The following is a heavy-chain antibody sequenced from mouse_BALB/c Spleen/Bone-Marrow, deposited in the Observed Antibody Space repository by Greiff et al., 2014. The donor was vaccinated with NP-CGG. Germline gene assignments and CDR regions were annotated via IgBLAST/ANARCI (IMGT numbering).Heavy chain of an antibody. CDR1: GYAFTNYL. J-gene: IGHJ4*01. V-gene: IGHV1-54*01. CDR2: INPGSGGT. D-gene: IGHD2-4*01. CDR3: TRRVDYGVMDY. Sequence: VKLVESGAELVRPGTSVKVSCKASGYAFTNYLIEWVKQRPGQGLEWIGVINPGSGGTNYNEKFKGKATLTADKSSSTAYMQSSIMTDDAAADYFGTRRVDYGVMDYWGQGTSVTVSS.